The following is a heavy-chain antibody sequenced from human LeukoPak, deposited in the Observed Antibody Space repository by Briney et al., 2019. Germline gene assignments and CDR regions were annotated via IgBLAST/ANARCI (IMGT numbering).Heavy chain of an antibody. CDR1: GGSVSSSNYH. Sequence: SETLSLTCTVSGGSVSSSNYHWSWIRQPPGKGLEWVGFFSYNVHSDYNPSLKSRVTISVDTSKNQFSLRLSSVTAADTAIYYCARVSVAGTGPDYWGQGTLVTVSS. V-gene: IGHV4-61*01. CDR3: ARVSVAGTGPDY. D-gene: IGHD6-13*01. J-gene: IGHJ4*02. CDR2: FSYNVHS.